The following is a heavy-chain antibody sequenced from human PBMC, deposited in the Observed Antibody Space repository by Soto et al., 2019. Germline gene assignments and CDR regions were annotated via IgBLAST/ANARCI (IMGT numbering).Heavy chain of an antibody. D-gene: IGHD2-2*01. CDR1: GGSVSSGSDY. CDR3: SRVDSNSPTY. V-gene: IGHV4-61*01. CDR2: IYYSGST. J-gene: IGHJ4*02. Sequence: SETLSLTCTVSGGSVSSGSDYWSWIRQPPGKGLEWIGYIYYSGSTNYNPSLKSRVTISVDTSKNQFSLKLSSVTAADTAVYYCSRVDSNSPTYWGQGTLVTVS.